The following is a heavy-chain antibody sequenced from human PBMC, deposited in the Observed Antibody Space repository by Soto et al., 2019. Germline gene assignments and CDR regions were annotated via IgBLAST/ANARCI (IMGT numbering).Heavy chain of an antibody. CDR2: IYYSGST. CDR3: ARQSYSGSYYGWFDT. Sequence: SETLSLTCTVSGGSISSYYWSWIRQPPGKGLEWIGYIYYSGSTNYNPSLKSRVTISVDTSKNQFSLKLSSVTAADTAVYYCARQSYSGSYYGWFDTWGQGTLVTVSS. V-gene: IGHV4-59*01. D-gene: IGHD1-26*01. CDR1: GGSISSYY. J-gene: IGHJ5*02.